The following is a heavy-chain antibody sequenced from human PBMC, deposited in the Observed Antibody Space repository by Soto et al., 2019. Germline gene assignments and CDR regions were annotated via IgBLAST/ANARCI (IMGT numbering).Heavy chain of an antibody. Sequence: GESLKISCKGSGYSFTSYWIGWVRQMPGKGLEWMGIIYPGDSDTRYSPSFQGQVTISADKSISTAYLQWSSLKASDTAMYYCARHLGAAAGPLYGMDVWGQGTTVTVSS. V-gene: IGHV5-51*01. CDR2: IYPGDSDT. CDR1: GYSFTSYW. D-gene: IGHD6-13*01. CDR3: ARHLGAAAGPLYGMDV. J-gene: IGHJ6*02.